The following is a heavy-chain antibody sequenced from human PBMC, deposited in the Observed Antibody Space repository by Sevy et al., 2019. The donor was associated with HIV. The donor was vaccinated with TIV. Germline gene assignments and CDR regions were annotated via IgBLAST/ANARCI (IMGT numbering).Heavy chain of an antibody. CDR2: INHSGST. Sequence: GSLRLSCAASGFIFSSYSINWVRQAPGKGLEWIGEINHSGSTNYNPSLKSRVTISVDTSKNQFSLKLSSVTAADTAVYYCARGGIAVAGPYYYYGMDVWGQGTTVTVSS. CDR1: GFIFSSYS. V-gene: IGHV4-34*01. D-gene: IGHD6-19*01. CDR3: ARGGIAVAGPYYYYGMDV. J-gene: IGHJ6*02.